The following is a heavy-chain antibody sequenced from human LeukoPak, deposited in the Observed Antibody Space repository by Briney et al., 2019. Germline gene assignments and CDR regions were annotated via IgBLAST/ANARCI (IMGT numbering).Heavy chain of an antibody. CDR1: GGSFSGYY. D-gene: IGHD3-10*01. CDR2: INHSGST. CDR3: ARVLGGVTMVRGPYPMVDY. Sequence: SETLSHTCAVYGGSFSGYYWSWIRQPPGKGLEWIGEINHSGSTNYNPSLKSRVTISVDTSKNQFSLKLSSVTAADTAVYYCARVLGGVTMVRGPYPMVDYWGQGTLVTVSS. J-gene: IGHJ4*02. V-gene: IGHV4-34*01.